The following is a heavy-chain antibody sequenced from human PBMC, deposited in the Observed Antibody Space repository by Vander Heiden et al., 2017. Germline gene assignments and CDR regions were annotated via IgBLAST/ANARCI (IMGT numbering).Heavy chain of an antibody. Sequence: VARVEGGGVVSPPGRSLRLSCQASGFTFSNYAIHWVRQAPGKGLEWVAFMSYDGTNKYYADSVKGRFTISRDTPKSTLYLQMDGLLSADAAVYFCVRGYRDFDYWRQATLFTVSS. CDR2: MSYDGTNK. CDR3: VRGYRDFDY. CDR1: GFTFSNYA. D-gene: IGHD3-16*02. V-gene: IGHV3-30*04. J-gene: IGHJ4*02.